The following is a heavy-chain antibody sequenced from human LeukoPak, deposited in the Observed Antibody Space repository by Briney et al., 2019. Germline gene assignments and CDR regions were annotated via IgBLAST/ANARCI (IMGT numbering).Heavy chain of an antibody. J-gene: IGHJ3*02. CDR2: ISYDGSNK. CDR3: ARDTTMLGAFDI. CDR1: GFTFSSYA. V-gene: IGHV3-30-3*01. D-gene: IGHD3-10*02. Sequence: PGGSLRLSCSASGFTFSSYAMHWVRQAPGKGLEWVAVISYDGSNKYYADSVKGRFTISRDNSKNTLYLQMNSLRAEDTAVYYCARDTTMLGAFDIWRQGTMVTVSS.